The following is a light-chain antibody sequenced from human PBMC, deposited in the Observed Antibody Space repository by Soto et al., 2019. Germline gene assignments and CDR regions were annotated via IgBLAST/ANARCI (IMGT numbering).Light chain of an antibody. CDR2: DAF. V-gene: IGKV3-11*01. CDR1: QSVSSS. Sequence: EIVLTQSPATLSLSPGKRATLSCRASQSVSSSLAWYQQKPGQPPRLLIHDAFNRATGIPARFSGSGSGTDFTLTISSLEPEDFAVYYCQQRSNWPPGVTFGPGTKVDVK. J-gene: IGKJ3*01. CDR3: QQRSNWPPGVT.